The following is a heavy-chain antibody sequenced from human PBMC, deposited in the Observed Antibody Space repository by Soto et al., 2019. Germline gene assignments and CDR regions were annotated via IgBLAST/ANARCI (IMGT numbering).Heavy chain of an antibody. CDR3: AREYDILNWFDP. J-gene: IGHJ5*02. V-gene: IGHV3-48*01. CDR2: ISSSSSTI. Sequence: GGSLRLCCAVSGFTFITYSMNWVRQAPGKGLEWVSYISSSSSTIYYADSVKGRFTISRDNAKNSLYLQMNSLRAEDTAVYYCAREYDILNWFDPWGQGTLVTVSS. D-gene: IGHD3-9*01. CDR1: GFTFITYS.